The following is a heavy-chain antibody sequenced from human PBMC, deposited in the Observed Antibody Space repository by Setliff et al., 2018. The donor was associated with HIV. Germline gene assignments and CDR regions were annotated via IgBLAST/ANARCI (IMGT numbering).Heavy chain of an antibody. CDR1: GDSIRITNYY. V-gene: IGHV4-39*01. CDR3: AFSKQMATMAFDY. Sequence: SETLSLTCLVSGDSIRITNYYWGWVRQPPGQGLEWIGSIYHSGFTYHNPSLKSRITLSVDTSKNQFSLKLGSVTAADTAVYYCAFSKQMATMAFDYWGQGALVTVSS. D-gene: IGHD5-12*01. CDR2: IYHSGFT. J-gene: IGHJ4*02.